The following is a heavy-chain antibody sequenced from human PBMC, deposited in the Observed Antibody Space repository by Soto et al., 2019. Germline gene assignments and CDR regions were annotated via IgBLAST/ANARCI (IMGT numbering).Heavy chain of an antibody. J-gene: IGHJ4*02. CDR2: ISAYNGNT. D-gene: IGHD3-16*01. V-gene: IGHV1-18*01. CDR3: ARGGTPIDY. CDR1: GYTFTNFG. Sequence: QVQLVQSGAEVKKPGASVKVSCKASGYTFTNFGISWVRQAPGQGLEWMGWISAYNGNTNYAPKFQGRVTMTTDTSKSTAYMGLRSLRSEDTAVYYCARGGTPIDYWVQGTLVTVSS.